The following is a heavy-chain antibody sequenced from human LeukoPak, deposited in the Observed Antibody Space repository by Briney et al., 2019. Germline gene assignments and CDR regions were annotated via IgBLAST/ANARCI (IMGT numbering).Heavy chain of an antibody. J-gene: IGHJ5*02. D-gene: IGHD6-13*01. CDR2: ISTSSSYI. CDR1: GFTFSSYS. CDR3: AKGYSSSWYNWFDP. V-gene: IGHV3-21*04. Sequence: PGGSLRLSCAAPGFTFSSYSMNWVRQAPGKGLEWVSSISTSSSYIYYADSVKGRFTISRDNSKNTLYLQMNSLRAEDTAVYYCAKGYSSSWYNWFDPWGQGTLVTVSS.